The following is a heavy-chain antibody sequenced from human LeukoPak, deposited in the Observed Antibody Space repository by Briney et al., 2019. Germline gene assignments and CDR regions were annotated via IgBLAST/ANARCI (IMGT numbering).Heavy chain of an antibody. CDR1: GYTFTIYG. CDR2: ISAYNGNT. Sequence: ASVKVSCTASGYTFTIYGISWVRQAPGQGGEWMGWISAYNGNTNYAQKLQGRVTITTDTSTSTAYMELRSLRSDDTAVYYCARCPDPYGSGSYYSDYWGQGTLVTVSS. J-gene: IGHJ4*02. CDR3: ARCPDPYGSGSYYSDY. V-gene: IGHV1-18*04. D-gene: IGHD3-10*01.